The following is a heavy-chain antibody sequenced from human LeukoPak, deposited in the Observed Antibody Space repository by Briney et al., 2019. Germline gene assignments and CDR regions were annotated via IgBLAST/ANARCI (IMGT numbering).Heavy chain of an antibody. J-gene: IGHJ4*02. CDR1: GFTFSSYG. CDR2: IWYDGSNK. V-gene: IGHV3-33*01. D-gene: IGHD5-24*01. CDR3: ARAWVFDGYNSGEPFDY. Sequence: GGSLRLSCAASGFTFSSYGMHRVRQAPGKGLEWVAVIWYDGSNKYYADSVKGRFTISRDNSKNTLYLQMNSLRAEDTAVYYCARAWVFDGYNSGEPFDYWGQGTLVTVSS.